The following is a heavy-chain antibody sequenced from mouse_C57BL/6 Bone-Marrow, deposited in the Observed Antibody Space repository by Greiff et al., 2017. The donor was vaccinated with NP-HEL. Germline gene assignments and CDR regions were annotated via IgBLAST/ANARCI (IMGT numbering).Heavy chain of an antibody. CDR2: ISSGSSTI. Sequence: EVQGVESGGGLVKPGGSLKLSCAASGFTFSDYGMHWVRQAPEKGLEWVAYISSGSSTIYYADTVKGRFTISRDNAKNTLFLQMTSLRSEDTAMYYCAKKINGYFWYFDVWGTGTTVTVSS. CDR1: GFTFSDYG. D-gene: IGHD2-3*01. J-gene: IGHJ1*03. CDR3: AKKINGYFWYFDV. V-gene: IGHV5-17*01.